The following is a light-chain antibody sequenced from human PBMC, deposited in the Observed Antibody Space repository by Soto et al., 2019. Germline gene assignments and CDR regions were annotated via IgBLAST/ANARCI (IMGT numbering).Light chain of an antibody. CDR1: KDDIGVYDF. CDR3: KSYAGSNSYV. V-gene: IGLV2-8*01. J-gene: IGLJ1*01. Sequence: QSVLTQPPCASGSPGQSVTISWAGTKDDIGVYDFVSWYQHHPGKAPRLIIYEVVQRPSGVPDRFSGSKSGNTASLTVSGLQAADEADYFCKSYAGSNSYVFGSGTKVNVL. CDR2: EVV.